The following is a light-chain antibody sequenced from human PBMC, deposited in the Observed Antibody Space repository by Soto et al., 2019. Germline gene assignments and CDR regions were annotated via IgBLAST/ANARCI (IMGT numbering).Light chain of an antibody. CDR2: GAS. J-gene: IGKJ1*01. CDR1: QSVGSE. Sequence: EIVLTQSPGTLSLSPGERATLSCRASQSVGSELAWYRQAPGQAPRLLIYGASPRASDPPPRFSGSGAGTGFTLTTTNVETVDFAVYYCQQYGSSSVTFGQGTHVEV. V-gene: IGKV3-20*01. CDR3: QQYGSSSVT.